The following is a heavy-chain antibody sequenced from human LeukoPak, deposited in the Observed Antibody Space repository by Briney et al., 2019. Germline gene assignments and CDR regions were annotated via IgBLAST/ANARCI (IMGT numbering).Heavy chain of an antibody. Sequence: GRSLRLSCAASGFTFSSYGMHWVRQAPGKGLEWVAVISYDGSNKYYADSVKGRFTISRDNSKNTLYLQMNSLRAEDTAVYYCARDPRGGGRYYANYYYYYMDVWGKGTTVTVSS. CDR2: ISYDGSNK. J-gene: IGHJ6*03. CDR3: ARDPRGGGRYYANYYYYYMDV. D-gene: IGHD1-26*01. V-gene: IGHV3-30*03. CDR1: GFTFSSYG.